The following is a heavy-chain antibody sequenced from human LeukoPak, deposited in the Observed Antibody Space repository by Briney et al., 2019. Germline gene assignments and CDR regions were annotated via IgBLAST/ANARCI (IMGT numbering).Heavy chain of an antibody. V-gene: IGHV3-48*03. Sequence: GGSLRHSCAASGFTFSSYEMNWVRQAPGKGLEWVSYISSSGSTIYYADSVKGRFTISRDNAKNSLYLQMNSLRAEDTAVYYCARSLGSYYFDYWGQGTLVTVSS. J-gene: IGHJ4*02. CDR1: GFTFSSYE. CDR2: ISSSGSTI. D-gene: IGHD1-26*01. CDR3: ARSLGSYYFDY.